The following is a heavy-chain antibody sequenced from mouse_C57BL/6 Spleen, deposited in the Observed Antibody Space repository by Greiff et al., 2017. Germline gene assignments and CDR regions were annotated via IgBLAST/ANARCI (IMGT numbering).Heavy chain of an antibody. V-gene: IGHV1-15*01. J-gene: IGHJ2*01. CDR1: GYTFTDYE. CDR2: IDPETGGT. D-gene: IGHD1-1*01. Sequence: VKLMESGAELVRPGASLTLSCKASGYTFTDYEMHWVKQTPVHGLEWIGAIDPETGGTAYNQKFKGKAILTADKSSSTAYMELRSLTSEDSAVYYCTNHYYGSSYGYWGQGTTLTVSS. CDR3: TNHYYGSSYGY.